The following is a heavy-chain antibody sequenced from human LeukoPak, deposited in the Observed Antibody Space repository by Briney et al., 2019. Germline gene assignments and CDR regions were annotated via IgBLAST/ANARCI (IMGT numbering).Heavy chain of an antibody. Sequence: SQTLSLTCAVSGVSFDDYYWSWVRQTPGKGLEWIGEINHSGYTNDSPSLKSRVTLSIDTSRKQFSLNLRSVTVADTGIYYCTRMTAGHDYWGQGTLVTVSS. D-gene: IGHD2-21*02. CDR2: INHSGYT. CDR1: GVSFDDYY. V-gene: IGHV4-34*01. J-gene: IGHJ4*02. CDR3: TRMTAGHDY.